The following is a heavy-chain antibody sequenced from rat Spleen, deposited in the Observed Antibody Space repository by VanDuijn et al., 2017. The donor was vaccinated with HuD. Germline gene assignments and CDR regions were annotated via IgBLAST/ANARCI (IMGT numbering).Heavy chain of an antibody. CDR3: TRGGPYVNTTDFFGVLDV. V-gene: IGHV5-25*01. D-gene: IGHD1-6*01. CDR2: ISYDGTAT. Sequence: EVQLVESGGGLVQPGRSMKLSCAASGLSFSNYDMAWVRQAPTKGLEWVASISYDGTATYYRDSVKGRFTLSRDNAKSTLYLQMGRLRSEDTATYYCTRGGPYVNTTDFFGVLDVWGQGVSVTVSS. J-gene: IGHJ4*01. CDR1: GLSFSNYD.